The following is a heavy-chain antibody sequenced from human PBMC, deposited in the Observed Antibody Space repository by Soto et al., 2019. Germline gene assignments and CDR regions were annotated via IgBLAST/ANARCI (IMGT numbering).Heavy chain of an antibody. CDR1: GLSLSTSGVG. J-gene: IGHJ4*02. CDR3: ADRERHSDGSGTFDD. D-gene: IGHD3-10*01. V-gene: IGHV2-5*02. CDR2: IYWDDDK. Sequence: GSGPTLVNPTQTLTLTCTFSGLSLSTSGVGVGWIRQPPGKALEWLALIYWDDDKRYSPPLKSRLTITKDTSKNQVVLTMTNMDPVDTATYYCADRERHSDGSGTFDDWGQGTLVTVSS.